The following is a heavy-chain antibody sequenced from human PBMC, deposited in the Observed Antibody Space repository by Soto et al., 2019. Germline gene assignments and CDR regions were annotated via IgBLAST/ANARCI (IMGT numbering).Heavy chain of an antibody. CDR1: GGSISSYY. CDR3: ASHYRRRGWEWATEPLFDY. D-gene: IGHD6-19*01. J-gene: IGHJ4*02. Sequence: QVQLQESGPGLVKPSETLSLTCTVSGGSISSYYWSWIRQPPGKGLEWIGYIYYSGSTNYNPSLKSRVTISVVTSKNQFSLKLSSVTAADTAVYYCASHYRRRGWEWATEPLFDYWGQGTLVTVSS. V-gene: IGHV4-59*01. CDR2: IYYSGST.